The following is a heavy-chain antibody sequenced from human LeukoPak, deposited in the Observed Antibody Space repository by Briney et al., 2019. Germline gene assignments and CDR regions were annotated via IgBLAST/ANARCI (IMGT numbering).Heavy chain of an antibody. D-gene: IGHD3-10*01. V-gene: IGHV3-20*04. CDR2: INWNGGST. J-gene: IGHJ4*02. Sequence: PGGSLRLSCAASGFTFDDYGMSWVRQAPGKGLEWVSGINWNGGSTGYADSVKGRFTISRDNAKNSLYLQMNSLRAEDTALYYCAREPYSGFGELNDYWGQGTLVTVSS. CDR3: AREPYSGFGELNDY. CDR1: GFTFDDYG.